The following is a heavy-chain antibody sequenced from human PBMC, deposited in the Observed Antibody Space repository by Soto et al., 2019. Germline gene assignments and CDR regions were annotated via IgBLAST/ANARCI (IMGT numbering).Heavy chain of an antibody. J-gene: IGHJ6*02. CDR1: GFNFGTYA. Sequence: GGSLRLSCAASGFNFGTYAIHWVRQAPGKGLQWVALIAYDGINTYYADSVKGRFTISRDNSKNTLHLQMNSLRPEDTGVYFCARVTPGNNLYYFSGLDVWGQGTSVTVSS. D-gene: IGHD1-1*01. CDR2: IAYDGINT. CDR3: ARVTPGNNLYYFSGLDV. V-gene: IGHV3-30-3*01.